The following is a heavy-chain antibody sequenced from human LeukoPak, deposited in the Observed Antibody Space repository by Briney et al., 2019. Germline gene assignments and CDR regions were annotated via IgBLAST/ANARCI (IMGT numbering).Heavy chain of an antibody. J-gene: IGHJ3*02. CDR1: GFTFSSYG. V-gene: IGHV3-30*02. D-gene: IGHD3-9*01. CDR3: AKNDILTLDAFDT. CDR2: IRYDGSNK. Sequence: GGSLRLSCAASGFTFSSYGMHWVRQAPGKGLEWVAFIRYDGSNKYYADSVKGRFTISRDNSKNTLYLQMNSLRAEDTAVYYCAKNDILTLDAFDTWGQGTMVTVSS.